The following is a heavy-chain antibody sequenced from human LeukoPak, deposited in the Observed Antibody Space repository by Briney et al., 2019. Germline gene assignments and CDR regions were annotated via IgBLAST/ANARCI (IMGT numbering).Heavy chain of an antibody. CDR2: IKQNGSEK. J-gene: IGHJ4*02. V-gene: IGHV3-7*01. CDR3: ARGRCSGGSCYRDRGLDY. Sequence: GGTLRLSCAASGFTFSSYGMSWVRQAPGKGLEWVANIKQNGSEKYYVDSVKGRFTISRDNAKNSLYLQMNSLRAEDTAVYYCARGRCSGGSCYRDRGLDYWGQGTLVTVSS. CDR1: GFTFSSYG. D-gene: IGHD2-15*01.